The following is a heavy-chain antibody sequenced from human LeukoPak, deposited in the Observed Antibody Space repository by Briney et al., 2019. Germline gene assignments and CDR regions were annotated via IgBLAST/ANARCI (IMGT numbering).Heavy chain of an antibody. V-gene: IGHV3-21*01. CDR2: ISSSSSYI. CDR3: ARTGFGELLYYYYMDV. D-gene: IGHD3-10*01. CDR1: GFTFSSYS. J-gene: IGHJ6*03. Sequence: GGSLRLSCAASGFTFSSYSMNWVRQAPGKGLEWVSSISSSSSYIYYADSVKGRFTISRDNAKNSLYLQMNSLRAEDTAVYYCARTGFGELLYYYYMDVWGKGTTVTVSS.